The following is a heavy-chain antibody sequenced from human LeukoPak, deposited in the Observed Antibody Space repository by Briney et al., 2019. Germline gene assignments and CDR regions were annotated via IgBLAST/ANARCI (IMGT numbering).Heavy chain of an antibody. V-gene: IGHV4-34*01. Sequence: SETLSLTCAVYGGSFSGYYWSWIRQPPGKGLEWIVEINHSGSTNYNPSLKSRVAISLDTSKNQFSLKLSSVTAADTAVYYCARGRQLLWFGTQGNYYYYMDVWGKGTTVTVSS. J-gene: IGHJ6*03. CDR1: GGSFSGYY. CDR2: INHSGST. CDR3: ARGRQLLWFGTQGNYYYYMDV. D-gene: IGHD3-10*01.